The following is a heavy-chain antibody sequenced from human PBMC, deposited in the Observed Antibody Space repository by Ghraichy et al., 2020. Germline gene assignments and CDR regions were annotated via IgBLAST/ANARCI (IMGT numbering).Heavy chain of an antibody. D-gene: IGHD3-10*02. J-gene: IGHJ4*02. CDR2: MNPNSGNA. CDR3: ARSTSESLCSH. CDR1: GYSFTNYD. Sequence: ASVKVSCKASGYSFTNYDINWVRQVTGQRFEWMGWMNPNSGNAVYAEKFLGRVTMTRDTTATTAHLEVNSLRSEETAIYYCARSTSESLCSHWGQGTQVTVSS. V-gene: IGHV1-8*01.